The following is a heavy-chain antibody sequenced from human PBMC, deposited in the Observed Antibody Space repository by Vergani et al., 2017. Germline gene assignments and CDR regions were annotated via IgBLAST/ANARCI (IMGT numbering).Heavy chain of an antibody. Sequence: EVKLVESGGTLVQPGRSLRLSCVDSGFMYDEYAMHWVRQAPGKGLEWVAGIRWKSNSIGYADSVRGRFTISRDKARNSLFLQMNSLRDEDTALYYCVRDWGDKTAASASWGQGTLVTVSS. CDR1: GFMYDEYA. CDR2: IRWKSNSI. CDR3: VRDWGDKTAASAS. V-gene: IGHV3-9*01. D-gene: IGHD2-2*01. J-gene: IGHJ5*02.